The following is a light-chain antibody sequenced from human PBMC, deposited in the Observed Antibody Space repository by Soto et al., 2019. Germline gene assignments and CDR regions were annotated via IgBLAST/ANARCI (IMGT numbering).Light chain of an antibody. Sequence: IQMPQSPSTLSASVGDRVAITCRASESISTWLAWYQQKPGKAPKLLIYGASSLESGVPPRFSGDGSGTEFTLTISSLQRDDFGIYYCQQYSRLWSFGQGTKVDI. CDR2: GAS. CDR1: ESISTW. CDR3: QQYSRLWS. V-gene: IGKV1-5*03. J-gene: IGKJ1*01.